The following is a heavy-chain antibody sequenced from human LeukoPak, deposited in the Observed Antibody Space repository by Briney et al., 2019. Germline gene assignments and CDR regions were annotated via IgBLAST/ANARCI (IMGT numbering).Heavy chain of an antibody. CDR1: GFTFSSYA. J-gene: IGHJ4*02. V-gene: IGHV3-30-3*01. Sequence: QPGRSLRLSCAASGFTFSSYAMHWVRQAPGKGLEWVAVISYDGSNKYYADSVKGRFTISRDNSKNTLYLQMNSLRAEDTAVYYCAREYDGYSSSWCWGQGTLVTVSS. CDR2: ISYDGSNK. CDR3: AREYDGYSSSWC. D-gene: IGHD6-13*01.